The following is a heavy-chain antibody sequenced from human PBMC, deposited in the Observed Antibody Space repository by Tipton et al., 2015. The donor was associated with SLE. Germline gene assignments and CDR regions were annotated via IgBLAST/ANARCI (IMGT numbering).Heavy chain of an antibody. Sequence: TLSLTCTITGGSINSPSHYWAWIRQSPGKGLEWIRSIYLSGSTHSNPSLNNRVTLSLDTSRNQFSLKLTSVTAADTAVYYCARHGSHARGALYYYFESWGQGTQVTVSS. CDR2: IYLSGST. CDR1: GGSINSPSHY. D-gene: IGHD3-10*01. V-gene: IGHV4-39*07. CDR3: ARHGSHARGALYYYFES. J-gene: IGHJ4*02.